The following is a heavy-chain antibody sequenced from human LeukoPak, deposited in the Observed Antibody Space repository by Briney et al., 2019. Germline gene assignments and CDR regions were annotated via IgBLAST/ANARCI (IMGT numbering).Heavy chain of an antibody. J-gene: IGHJ4*02. D-gene: IGHD4-17*01. CDR3: ARIDYGDGDY. Sequence: ASVKVSCKASGYTFTSFAMNWVRQAPGQGLEWMGIVNPSGGSTSYAQKFQGRVAMTRDTSTSTVYMELSSLRSEDTAVYYCARIDYGDGDYWGQGTLVTVSS. CDR2: VNPSGGST. CDR1: GYTFTSFA. V-gene: IGHV1-46*01.